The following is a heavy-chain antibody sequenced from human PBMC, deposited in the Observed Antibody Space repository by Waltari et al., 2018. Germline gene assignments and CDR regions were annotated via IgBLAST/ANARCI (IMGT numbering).Heavy chain of an antibody. Sequence: QVTLRESGPALVKPTQTLTLTCTFSGFSLSTSGMCVSWIRQPPGKALEWLARIDWDDDKYYSTSLKTRLTISKDTSKNQVVLKMTNMDPVDTATYYCARDRDSSGYYYAFDIWGQGTMVTVSS. CDR1: GFSLSTSGMC. D-gene: IGHD3-22*01. J-gene: IGHJ3*02. CDR3: ARDRDSSGYYYAFDI. CDR2: IDWDDDK. V-gene: IGHV2-70*15.